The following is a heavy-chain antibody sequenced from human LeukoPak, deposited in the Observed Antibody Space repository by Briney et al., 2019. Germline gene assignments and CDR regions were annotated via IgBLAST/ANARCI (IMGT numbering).Heavy chain of an antibody. Sequence: ASVKVSCKASGYTFSSYGISWVRQAPGQGQGLEWMGWTSAYNGNTKYAQKLQGRVTMTTDTSTSTAYMELRSLRSDDSAVYYCARDWRLQPNNYYFDTWGQGTLVTVSS. D-gene: IGHD4-11*01. CDR2: TSAYNGNT. V-gene: IGHV1-18*01. CDR3: ARDWRLQPNNYYFDT. CDR1: GYTFSSYG. J-gene: IGHJ4*02.